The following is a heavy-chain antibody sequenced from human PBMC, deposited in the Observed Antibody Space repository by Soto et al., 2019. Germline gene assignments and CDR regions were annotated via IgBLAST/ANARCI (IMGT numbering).Heavy chain of an antibody. Sequence: SETLSLTCIVSGGSISSYYWSWIRQPPGKGLEWIGYIYYSGSTNYNPSLKSRVTISVDTSKNQFSLKLSSVIAADTAVYYCARRQMTTVVGAYFDYWGQGTLVTVSS. D-gene: IGHD4-17*01. CDR1: GGSISSYY. J-gene: IGHJ4*02. CDR3: ARRQMTTVVGAYFDY. CDR2: IYYSGST. V-gene: IGHV4-59*01.